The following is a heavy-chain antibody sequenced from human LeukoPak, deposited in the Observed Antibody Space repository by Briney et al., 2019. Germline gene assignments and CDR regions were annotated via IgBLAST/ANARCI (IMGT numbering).Heavy chain of an antibody. CDR2: IANDESYN. Sequence: PGGSLRLSCVASGFTFSSYSMHWVRQAPGKGLEWVAVIANDESYNYYAGSVKGRFTLTRDNSKNTLSLQMNSLRVEDTAVYYCARDTEPWGMTCDMDVWGQGTTVTVSS. CDR1: GFTFSSYS. V-gene: IGHV3-30*04. J-gene: IGHJ6*01. D-gene: IGHD3-16*01. CDR3: ARDTEPWGMTCDMDV.